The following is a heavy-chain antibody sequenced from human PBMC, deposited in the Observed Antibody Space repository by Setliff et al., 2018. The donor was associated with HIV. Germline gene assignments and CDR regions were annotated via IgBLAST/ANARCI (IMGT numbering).Heavy chain of an antibody. V-gene: IGHV1-24*01. CDR2: FDPEDGDT. CDR3: ARDIGITTTGKGWFEP. Sequence: ASVKVSCKVSGYTLTELTMHWVRQAPGKGLEWMGRFDPEDGDTLYAQRFQGRVTMTEDSSTDTAYMELTSLTSDDTAVYYCARDIGITTTGKGWFEPWGQGTQVTVSS. D-gene: IGHD1-1*01. J-gene: IGHJ5*02. CDR1: GYTLTELT.